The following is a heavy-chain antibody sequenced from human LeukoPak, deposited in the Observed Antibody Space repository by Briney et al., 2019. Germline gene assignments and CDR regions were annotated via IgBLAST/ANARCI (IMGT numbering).Heavy chain of an antibody. CDR2: IYHTSST. CDR1: GYSISSGYY. J-gene: IGHJ5*02. V-gene: IGHV4-38-2*02. D-gene: IGHD2-2*01. CDR3: ARGSSRYQLLNWFDP. Sequence: PSQTLSLTCTVSGYSISSGYYWAWIRQTPGKWLEWIESIYHTSSTYCNPSLRRRLTISVDTSKNQFSLKLSSQTAAHRPVSQCARGSSRYQLLNWFDPWGQGTLVTVSS.